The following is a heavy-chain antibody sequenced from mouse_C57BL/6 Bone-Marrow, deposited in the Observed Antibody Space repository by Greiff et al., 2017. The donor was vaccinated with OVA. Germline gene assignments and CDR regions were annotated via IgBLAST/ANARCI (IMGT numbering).Heavy chain of an antibody. Sequence: VQLQQSGAELVKPGASVKLSCTASGFNINDYYMHWVKQRTEQGLEWIGRIDPEDGETKYAPKFPGKATITADTSSNTAYLQLSSLTSEDTAVYYCARDGYYVDYWGQGTTLTVSS. V-gene: IGHV14-2*01. CDR2: IDPEDGET. J-gene: IGHJ2*01. CDR3: ARDGYYVDY. D-gene: IGHD2-3*01. CDR1: GFNINDYY.